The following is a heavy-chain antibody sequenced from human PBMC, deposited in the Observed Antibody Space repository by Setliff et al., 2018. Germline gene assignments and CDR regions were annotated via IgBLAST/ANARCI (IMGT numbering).Heavy chain of an antibody. D-gene: IGHD6-13*01. CDR3: ARAYSSSWYSSRYYSDY. J-gene: IGHJ4*02. Sequence: SETLSLTCTVSGGSISSGSNYWSWIRQPAGRGLEWIGHIDPSGSTNYNPSLKSRVTISVDTSKNQFSLKLSSVTAADTAVYYCARAYSSSWYSSRYYSDYWGQGTLVTVSS. CDR1: GGSISSGSNY. CDR2: IDPSGST. V-gene: IGHV4-61*10.